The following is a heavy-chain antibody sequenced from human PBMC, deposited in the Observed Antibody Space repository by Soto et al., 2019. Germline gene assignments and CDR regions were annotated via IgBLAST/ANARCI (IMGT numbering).Heavy chain of an antibody. D-gene: IGHD6-19*01. CDR3: AKGRAPSGWYPPYYYGMDV. J-gene: IGHJ6*02. Sequence: EVQLLESGGGLVQPGGSLRLSCAASGFTFSSYAMSWVRQAPGKGLEWVSAISGSGGSTLYADSVQGRITISRDNSTNPLYLQMTSLRAEDTAVYYCAKGRAPSGWYPPYYYGMDVWGLGTTVTVSS. CDR2: ISGSGGST. V-gene: IGHV3-23*01. CDR1: GFTFSSYA.